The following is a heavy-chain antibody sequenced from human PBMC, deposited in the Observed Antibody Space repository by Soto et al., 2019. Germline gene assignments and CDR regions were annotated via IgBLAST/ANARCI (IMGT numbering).Heavy chain of an antibody. D-gene: IGHD4-17*01. CDR3: ARYGYYYRMDV. J-gene: IGHJ6*02. V-gene: IGHV3-7*01. Sequence: PGGSLRLSCAASGFTFSRYWMSWVRQAPGKGLEWVANVKQDGSERYCVDSLKGRFTISRDNAKNSLYLQMNSLRAEDTAVYYCARYGYYYRMDVWGQGTTVTVSS. CDR2: VKQDGSER. CDR1: GFTFSRYW.